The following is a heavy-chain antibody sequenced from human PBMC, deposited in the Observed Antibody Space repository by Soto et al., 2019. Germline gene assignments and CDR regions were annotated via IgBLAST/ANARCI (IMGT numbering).Heavy chain of an antibody. CDR2: IYYSGST. J-gene: IGHJ5*02. Sequence: SETLSLTCTVSGGSISSYYWSWIRQPPGKGLECIGYIYYSGSTNYNPSLKSRVTISVDTSKNQFSLKLSSLTAADTAVYYCARFVRGVVPAAISWFDPWGQGTLVTVSS. CDR1: GGSISSYY. CDR3: ARFVRGVVPAAISWFDP. D-gene: IGHD2-2*01. V-gene: IGHV4-59*01.